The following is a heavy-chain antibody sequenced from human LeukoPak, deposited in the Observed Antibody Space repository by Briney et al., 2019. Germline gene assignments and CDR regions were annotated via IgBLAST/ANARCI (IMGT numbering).Heavy chain of an antibody. CDR3: ARDAVVGYYDSSGYYYFGAFDI. J-gene: IGHJ3*02. Sequence: ASVKVSCKASGGTFSSYAINWVRQAPGQGLEWMGWINPNSGGTNYAQKFQGRVTMTRDTSISTAYMELSRLRSDDTAVYYCARDAVVGYYDSSGYYYFGAFDIWGQGTMVTVSS. D-gene: IGHD3-22*01. CDR1: GGTFSSYA. CDR2: INPNSGGT. V-gene: IGHV1-2*02.